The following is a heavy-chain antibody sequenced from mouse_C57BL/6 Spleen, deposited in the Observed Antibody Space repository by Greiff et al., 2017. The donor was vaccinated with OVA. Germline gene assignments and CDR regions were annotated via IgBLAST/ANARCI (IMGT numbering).Heavy chain of an antibody. D-gene: IGHD2-3*01. CDR1: GYAFSSSW. CDR2: IYPGDGDT. CDR3: ARGNDGYYVLDY. Sequence: VKLQESGPELVKPGASVKISCKASGYAFSSSWMNWVKQRPGKGLEWIGRIYPGDGDTNYNGKFKGKATLTADKSSSTAYMQLSSLTSEDSAVYFCARGNDGYYVLDYWGQGTTLTVSS. V-gene: IGHV1-82*01. J-gene: IGHJ2*01.